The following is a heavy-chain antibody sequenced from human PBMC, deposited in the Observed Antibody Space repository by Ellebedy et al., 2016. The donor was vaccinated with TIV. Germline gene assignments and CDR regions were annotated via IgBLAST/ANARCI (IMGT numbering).Heavy chain of an antibody. V-gene: IGHV1-2*04. D-gene: IGHD3-3*01. Sequence: AASVKVSCKASGYTFTGYYMHWVRQAPGQGLEWMGWINPNSGGTNYAQKFQGWVTMTRDTSISIAYMELNRLRTDDTAVYYCASDPTTYLRSGHFDSWGQGILVTVSS. J-gene: IGHJ4*02. CDR1: GYTFTGYY. CDR2: INPNSGGT. CDR3: ASDPTTYLRSGHFDS.